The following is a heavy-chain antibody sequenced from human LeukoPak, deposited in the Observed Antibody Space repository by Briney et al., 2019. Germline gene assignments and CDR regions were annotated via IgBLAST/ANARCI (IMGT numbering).Heavy chain of an antibody. CDR3: ARGNDFWSGYLDY. J-gene: IGHJ4*02. CDR1: RGSISSGGHY. V-gene: IGHV4-31*03. CDR2: TYFTGST. Sequence: SETLSLTCNVSRGSISSGGHYWSWIRQRPGKGLEWMGYTYFTGSTYYNPSLQSRLIISADTSMTQFSLRLRSVTAADTAVYYCARGNDFWSGYLDYWGQGTLVTVSS. D-gene: IGHD3-3*01.